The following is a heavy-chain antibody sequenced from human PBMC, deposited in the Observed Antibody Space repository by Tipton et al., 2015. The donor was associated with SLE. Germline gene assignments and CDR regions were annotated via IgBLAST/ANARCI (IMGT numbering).Heavy chain of an antibody. CDR1: GGSISSGSYY. Sequence: TLSLTCTVSGGSISSGSYYWSWIRQPAEKGLEWIGRIYTSGSTNYNPSLKSRVTISVDTSKNQFSLKLSSVTAADTAVYYCARDPPPNWDWVFDYWGPGILVTVSS. V-gene: IGHV4-61*02. D-gene: IGHD3/OR15-3a*01. CDR2: IYTSGST. CDR3: ARDPPPNWDWVFDY. J-gene: IGHJ4*02.